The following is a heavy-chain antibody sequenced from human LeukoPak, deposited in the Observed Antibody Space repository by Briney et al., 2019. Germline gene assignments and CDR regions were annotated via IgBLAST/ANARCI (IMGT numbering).Heavy chain of an antibody. CDR1: GYTFTGYY. D-gene: IGHD5-18*01. CDR3: ARASDGYRYGSFVDY. Sequence: GSVKVSCKASGYTFTGYYMQWARQAPGQGLEWMGWINPNSGATNYAQKFQGWVTMTRDTSTTTAYMELSRLRFDDTAVYYCARASDGYRYGSFVDYWGQGTLVTVSS. J-gene: IGHJ4*02. V-gene: IGHV1-2*04. CDR2: INPNSGAT.